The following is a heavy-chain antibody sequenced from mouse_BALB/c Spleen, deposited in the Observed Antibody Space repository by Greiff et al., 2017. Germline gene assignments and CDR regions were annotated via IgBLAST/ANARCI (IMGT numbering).Heavy chain of an antibody. V-gene: IGHV5-17*02. Sequence: EVHLVESGGGLVQPGGSRKLSCAASGFTFSSFGMHWVRQAPEKGLEWVAYISSGSSTIYYADTVKGRFTISRDNPKNTLFLQMTSLRSEDTAMYYCARSGGFLDYYAMDYWGQGTSVTVSS. CDR2: ISSGSSTI. D-gene: IGHD3-1*01. CDR3: ARSGGFLDYYAMDY. CDR1: GFTFSSFG. J-gene: IGHJ4*01.